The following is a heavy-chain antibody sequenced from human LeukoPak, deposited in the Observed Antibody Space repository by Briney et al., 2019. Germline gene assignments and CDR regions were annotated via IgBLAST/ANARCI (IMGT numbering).Heavy chain of an antibody. Sequence: PGGSLRLSCAASGFTFSSSAMSWVRQAPGKGLEWVAAISDTGRLSYCADSVNGRFTISRGNSKNTLSLQMNSLRAADTAVYYCAKGGLRGGYSYASWGQGTLIAVSS. CDR2: ISDTGRLS. CDR1: GFTFSSSA. D-gene: IGHD5-24*01. J-gene: IGHJ5*02. CDR3: AKGGLRGGYSYAS. V-gene: IGHV3-23*01.